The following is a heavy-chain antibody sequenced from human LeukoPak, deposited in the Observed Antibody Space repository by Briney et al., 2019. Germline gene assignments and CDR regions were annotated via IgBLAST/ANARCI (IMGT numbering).Heavy chain of an antibody. CDR1: GFTVSTNY. V-gene: IGHV3-53*01. CDR3: TRVLVVDSSGYYGYYFDY. J-gene: IGHJ4*02. CDR2: IYSGGST. Sequence: GGSLRLSCAASGFTVSTNYMTWVRQAPGKGLEWVSVIYSGGSTYYADPVRGRFTISRDNSKNTLYLQMNSLRAEDTAVYYCTRVLVVDSSGYYGYYFDYWGQGTLVTASS. D-gene: IGHD3-22*01.